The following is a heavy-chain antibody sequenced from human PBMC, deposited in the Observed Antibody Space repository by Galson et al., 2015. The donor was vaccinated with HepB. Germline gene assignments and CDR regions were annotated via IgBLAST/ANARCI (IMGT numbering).Heavy chain of an antibody. V-gene: IGHV4-39*01. D-gene: IGHD7-27*01. Sequence: SETLSLTCTVSGASISSSSYYWGWIRQPPGKGLEWIVTIYNSGSTDYNPSLKSRVAISVDTSKNQFSLNLSSVTAADTAVYYCARQDLRLGGGDYWGQGTLVTVSS. J-gene: IGHJ4*02. CDR3: ARQDLRLGGGDY. CDR2: IYNSGST. CDR1: GASISSSSYY.